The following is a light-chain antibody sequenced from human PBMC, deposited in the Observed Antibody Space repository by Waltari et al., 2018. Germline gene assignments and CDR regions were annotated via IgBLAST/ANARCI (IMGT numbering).Light chain of an antibody. CDR3: EQYYSRPWT. CDR2: WAS. CDR1: QTVFYSSNSKNY. J-gene: IGKJ1*01. Sequence: DIVMTQTPESLAVSLGERATINYTSRQTVFYSSNSKNYLAWYQQKPGQAPKLLIYWASTRESGVPDRFSGSRSGTDFTLTISSLQADDVAVYYCEQYYSRPWTFGQGTRVE. V-gene: IGKV4-1*01.